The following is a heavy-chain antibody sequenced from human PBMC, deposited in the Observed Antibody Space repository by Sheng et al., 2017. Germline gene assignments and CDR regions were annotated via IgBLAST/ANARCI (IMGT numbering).Heavy chain of an antibody. CDR1: GYTFTSHD. CDR3: ARRATTAHWYFD. Sequence: QVQLVQSGAEVKQPGASVKVSCWASGYTFTSHDINWVRQATGQGLEWMGWMNPSGGNAGYAQKFQGRVTMTRSTSLSTAYMELSSLRSDDTAIYYCARRATTAHWYFD. D-gene: IGHD1-1*01. V-gene: IGHV1-8*01. J-gene: IGHJ2*01. CDR2: MNPSGGNA.